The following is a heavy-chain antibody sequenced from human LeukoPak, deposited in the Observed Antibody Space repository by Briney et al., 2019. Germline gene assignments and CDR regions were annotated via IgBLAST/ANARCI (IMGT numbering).Heavy chain of an antibody. V-gene: IGHV3-11*06. CDR3: ASEGIYYYDSSGYSHFDY. CDR1: GFTFSDYY. D-gene: IGHD3-22*01. CDR2: ISSSSSYT. J-gene: IGHJ4*02. Sequence: GGSLRLSCAASGFTFSDYYMSWIRQAPGKGLEWVSYISSSSSYTNYADPVKGRFTISRDNAKNSLYLQMNSLRAEDTAVYYCASEGIYYYDSSGYSHFDYWGQGTLVTVSS.